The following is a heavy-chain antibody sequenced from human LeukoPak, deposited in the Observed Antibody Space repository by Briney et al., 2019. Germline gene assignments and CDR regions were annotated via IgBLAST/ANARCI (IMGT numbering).Heavy chain of an antibody. CDR3: ARELNAVAHS. CDR2: ISSSSSYI. CDR1: GFTFSSYS. D-gene: IGHD6-19*01. V-gene: IGHV3-21*01. J-gene: IGHJ4*02. Sequence: GGSLRLSCAASGFTFSSYSLNWVRQAPGKGLEWVSSISSSSSYIYYADSVKGRFTISRDNAKNSLYLQMNSLRAEDTAGYYCARELNAVAHSWGQGTLVTVSS.